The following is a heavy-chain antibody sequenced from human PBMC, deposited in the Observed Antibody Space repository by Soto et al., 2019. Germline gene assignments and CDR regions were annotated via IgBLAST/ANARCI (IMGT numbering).Heavy chain of an antibody. CDR2: MNPNSGNT. Sequence: ASVKVSCKASGYTFTSYDINWVRQATGQGLEWMGWMNPNSGNTGYAQKFQGRVTMTRNTSISTAYMELSSLRSEDTAVYYCARGGRQLWPTYYYYYGMDVWAKGPRSPSP. CDR1: GYTFTSYD. J-gene: IGHJ6*02. V-gene: IGHV1-8*01. CDR3: ARGGRQLWPTYYYYYGMDV. D-gene: IGHD5-18*01.